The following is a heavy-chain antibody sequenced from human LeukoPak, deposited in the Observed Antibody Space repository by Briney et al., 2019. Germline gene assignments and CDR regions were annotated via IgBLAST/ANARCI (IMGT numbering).Heavy chain of an antibody. CDR3: AKDTLDTSGYCFDY. CDR2: IWYDGTNK. V-gene: IGHV3-33*06. CDR1: GFIFSNYA. D-gene: IGHD3-22*01. J-gene: IGHJ4*02. Sequence: PGRSLRLSCAASGFIFSNYAMHWVRQAPGKGLEWVAFIWYDGTNKYYADSVKGRFTTSRDNSKNTLYLQMNSLRAEDTAVYYCAKDTLDTSGYCFDYWGQGTLVTVSS.